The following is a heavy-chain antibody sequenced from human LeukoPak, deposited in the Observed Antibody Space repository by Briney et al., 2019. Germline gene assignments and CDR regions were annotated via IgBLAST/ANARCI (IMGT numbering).Heavy chain of an antibody. V-gene: IGHV3-53*01. Sequence: GGSLRLSCAASGFTVSSNYMSWVRQAPGKGLEWVSVIYSGGSTYYADSVKGRFTISRDNSKNTLYLQMNSLRAEDTAVYYCAREDRSGWYGPFDYWGQGTLVTVSS. CDR3: AREDRSGWYGPFDY. D-gene: IGHD6-13*01. J-gene: IGHJ4*02. CDR1: GFTVSSNY. CDR2: IYSGGST.